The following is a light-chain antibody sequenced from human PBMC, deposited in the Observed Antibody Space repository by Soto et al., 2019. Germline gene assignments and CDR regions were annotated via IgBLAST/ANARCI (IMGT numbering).Light chain of an antibody. Sequence: EIVMTQSPATLSVSPGERATLSCRASESVSSNLAWYQQKPGQAPRLLVYGASTRATGIPARFSGSGSGTEFTLIISSLQSEDSSVYYCQQYSKWRRGSFGQGTKVEIK. V-gene: IGKV3-15*01. CDR2: GAS. J-gene: IGKJ1*01. CDR1: ESVSSN. CDR3: QQYSKWRRGS.